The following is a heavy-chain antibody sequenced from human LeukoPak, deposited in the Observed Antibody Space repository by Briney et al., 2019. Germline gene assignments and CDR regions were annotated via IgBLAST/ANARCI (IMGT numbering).Heavy chain of an antibody. CDR3: AKGGVRGVIISNWFDP. J-gene: IGHJ5*02. D-gene: IGHD3-10*01. Sequence: GRSLRLSCAGSGFTFDDYAMHWVRQAPGKGLEWVSGISWNSGSIGYADSVKGRFTISRDNAKNSLYLQMNSLRAEDTALYYCAKGGVRGVIISNWFDPWGQGTLVTVSS. V-gene: IGHV3-9*01. CDR1: GFTFDDYA. CDR2: ISWNSGSI.